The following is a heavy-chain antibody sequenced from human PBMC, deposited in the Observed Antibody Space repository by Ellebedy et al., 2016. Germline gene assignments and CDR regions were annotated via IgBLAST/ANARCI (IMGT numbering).Heavy chain of an antibody. J-gene: IGHJ4*02. CDR3: ARDYSAGTMIRGLIVYY. V-gene: IGHV3-30*03. Sequence: GGSLRLSXTGSGLTLSTRVMHWVRQAPGKGLEWVAVIAPGENIHNYVDSVKGRFTISRDNPTNTVYLQMDSLRAEDAAVYYCARDYSAGTMIRGLIVYYWGQGTPVTVSS. CDR1: GLTLSTRV. D-gene: IGHD3-10*01. CDR2: IAPGENIH.